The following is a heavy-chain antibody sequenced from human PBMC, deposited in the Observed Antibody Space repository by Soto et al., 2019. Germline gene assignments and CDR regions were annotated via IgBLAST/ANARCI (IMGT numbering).Heavy chain of an antibody. CDR1: GYTFSNYG. CDR2: ISTYKGDT. J-gene: IGHJ4*02. CDR3: ARAYGDYYFDY. V-gene: IGHV1-18*01. D-gene: IGHD4-17*01. Sequence: QVQLVQSGAEVKKPGASVKVSCKTSGYTFSNYGISWVRQAPGQGLEWMGWISTYKGDTHYVQNLQGRVTLTTDTSTSTAYMELRSLRSDDTAVYYCARAYGDYYFDYWVQGTLVTVSS.